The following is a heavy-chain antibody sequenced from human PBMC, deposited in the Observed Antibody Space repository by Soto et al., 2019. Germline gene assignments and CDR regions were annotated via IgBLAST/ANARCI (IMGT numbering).Heavy chain of an antibody. J-gene: IGHJ4*02. CDR1: GYTFTSKY. V-gene: IGHV1-46*01. CDR3: ARDSANYYQSNGYYIPYYFDY. Sequence: QVQLVQSGAEVKPPGASVKVSCKASGYTFTSKYIYWVRQAPGQGLEWMGIINPNGGHTVSAPNFQGRLTMTRDTSTSTVYMELSSLRSEDTAVYYCARDSANYYQSNGYYIPYYFDYWGQGTLVTVSS. D-gene: IGHD3-22*01. CDR2: INPNGGHT.